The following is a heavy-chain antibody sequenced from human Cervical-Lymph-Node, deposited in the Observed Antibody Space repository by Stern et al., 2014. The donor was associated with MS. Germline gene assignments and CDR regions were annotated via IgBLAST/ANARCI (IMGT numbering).Heavy chain of an antibody. J-gene: IGHJ4*02. Sequence: MQLVESGGDVVQPGRSLRLSCAASGFTFSNYGMHWVRQAPGKGLEWLAVIWYDGNKKYYADSVKGRFTISRDNSKNTLFLQMSSLTAEDTALYYCARGNWNYEGMGYWGQGTLVTVSS. D-gene: IGHD1-7*01. CDR2: IWYDGNKK. CDR3: ARGNWNYEGMGY. V-gene: IGHV3-33*01. CDR1: GFTFSNYG.